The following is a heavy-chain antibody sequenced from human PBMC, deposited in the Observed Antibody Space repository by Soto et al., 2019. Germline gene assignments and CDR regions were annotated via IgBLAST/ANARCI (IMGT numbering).Heavy chain of an antibody. CDR2: IYYSGST. D-gene: IGHD6-13*01. CDR1: GGSISSSSYY. CDR3: ARTYSSSWPYSSYFPMDV. J-gene: IGHJ6*02. Sequence: PSETLSLTCTVSGGSISSSSYYWGWIRQPPGKGLEWIGSIYYSGSTYYNPPLKSRVTISVDTSKNQFSLKLSSVTAADTAVYYCARTYSSSWPYSSYFPMDVWVQGTTVT. V-gene: IGHV4-39*01.